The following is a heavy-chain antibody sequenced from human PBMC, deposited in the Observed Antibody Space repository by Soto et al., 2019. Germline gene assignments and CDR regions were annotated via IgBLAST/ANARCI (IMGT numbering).Heavy chain of an antibody. CDR3: ARGLDAFDL. V-gene: IGHV3-20*04. CDR1: GFTFEHYG. Sequence: EQQLVEFGGTAVRPGGSQRLSCVGSGFTFEHYGMTWVRQTPGKGPEWVAGITWNGGTTGYIDSVKGRFTIARDNAKNTLYLQMNSLRPDDTALYYCARGLDAFDLWGQGTRVTVSS. CDR2: ITWNGGTT. J-gene: IGHJ3*01.